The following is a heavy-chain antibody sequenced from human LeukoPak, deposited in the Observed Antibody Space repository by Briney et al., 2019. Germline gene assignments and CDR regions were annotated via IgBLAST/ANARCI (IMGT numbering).Heavy chain of an antibody. CDR2: IGGSNGRT. D-gene: IGHD1-26*01. J-gene: IGHJ4*02. V-gene: IGHV3-23*01. CDR3: AKGWSGSNYDESFYDS. Sequence: GESLRLSCEASGFTFSTYVMTWVRQAPGEGLEWISSIGGSNGRTYYADSVKRRFTISRDNSNDTLPLQMDSLSAEDTAVYYCAKGWSGSNYDESFYDSWGQGTLVAVSS. CDR1: GFTFSTYV.